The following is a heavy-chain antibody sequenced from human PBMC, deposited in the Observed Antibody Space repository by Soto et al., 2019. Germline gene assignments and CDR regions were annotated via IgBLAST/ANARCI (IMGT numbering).Heavy chain of an antibody. Sequence: XETLSLTCIVAGFSVTSYTWSWVRQPANKGLEWIGRVFSSVSATYSPSLKSRVRISMDTPENRISLKLDSVTAADAGVYYCTRDGMTTGDNWGPGPLVTVSS. CDR1: GFSVTSYT. D-gene: IGHD1-1*01. CDR2: VFSSVSA. CDR3: TRDGMTTGDN. J-gene: IGHJ4*02. V-gene: IGHV4-4*07.